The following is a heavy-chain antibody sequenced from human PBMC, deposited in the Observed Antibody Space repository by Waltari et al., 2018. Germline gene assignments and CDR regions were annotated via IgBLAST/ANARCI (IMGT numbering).Heavy chain of an antibody. Sequence: ELLVVESGGHSVRTGESLRLSCTAAGFRFDAYARNWVRQAPGKGLEWVSGIGWNGDNIDYADSVKGRFTISRDKAKNSVFLQMNGLKVEDTARYFCAKDLVYNTPGIDVWGRGTTVIVSS. J-gene: IGHJ6*02. D-gene: IGHD1-20*01. CDR3: AKDLVYNTPGIDV. CDR1: GFRFDAYA. V-gene: IGHV3-9*01. CDR2: IGWNGDNI.